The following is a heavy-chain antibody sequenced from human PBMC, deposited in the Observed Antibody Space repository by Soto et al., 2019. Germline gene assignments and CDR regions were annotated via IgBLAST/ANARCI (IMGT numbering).Heavy chain of an antibody. D-gene: IGHD1-7*01. Sequence: PGGSLRLSCAASGFTFSSYAMSWVRQAPGKGLEWVSAISGSGGSTYYADSVKGRFTISRDNSKNTLYLQMNSLRAEDTAVYYCADPGSGTTGVDYWGQGTLVTVSS. V-gene: IGHV3-23*01. CDR1: GFTFSSYA. CDR3: ADPGSGTTGVDY. J-gene: IGHJ4*02. CDR2: ISGSGGST.